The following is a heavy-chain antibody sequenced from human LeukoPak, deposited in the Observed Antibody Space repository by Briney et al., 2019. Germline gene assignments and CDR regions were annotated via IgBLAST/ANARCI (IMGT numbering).Heavy chain of an antibody. V-gene: IGHV3-7*01. Sequence: GGSLRLSCVASRFTLSNHYMSWVRQAPGKGLEWVATIKPDGSETFYEDSVKGRFTVSRDNAKNSLYLQMSSLRAEDTAVYHCARNLVHLWNVFDFWGLGTMVTVSS. CDR3: ARNLVHLWNVFDF. CDR2: IKPDGSET. CDR1: RFTLSNHY. J-gene: IGHJ3*01. D-gene: IGHD5-18*01.